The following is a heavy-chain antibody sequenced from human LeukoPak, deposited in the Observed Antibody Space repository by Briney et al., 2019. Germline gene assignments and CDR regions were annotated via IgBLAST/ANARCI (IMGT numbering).Heavy chain of an antibody. J-gene: IGHJ6*02. V-gene: IGHV3-7*03. Sequence: GGSLRLSCAASGFTFSSYWMSWVRQAPGKGLEWVANIKQDGSEKYYVDSVKGRFTISRDNAKNSLYLQMNSLRAEDTAVYYCAREEGGQLVPTRVSFGMDVWGQGTTVTVSS. CDR1: GFTFSSYW. CDR2: IKQDGSEK. D-gene: IGHD6-13*01. CDR3: AREEGGQLVPTRVSFGMDV.